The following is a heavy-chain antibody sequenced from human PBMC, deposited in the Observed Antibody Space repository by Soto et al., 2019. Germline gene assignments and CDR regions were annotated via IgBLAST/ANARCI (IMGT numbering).Heavy chain of an antibody. Sequence: PETLSLTCTVSGRSLNSYYWCWGRQPPGKGLEWIGYIYYCGSTYYNPSLKTRVTISVDTSKNQFSLKLSSVTAADTAVYYCARQAAMVYYFDYWGQGTLVTVSS. CDR1: GRSLNSYY. CDR3: ARQAAMVYYFDY. D-gene: IGHD5-18*01. J-gene: IGHJ4*02. CDR2: IYYCGST. V-gene: IGHV4-59*08.